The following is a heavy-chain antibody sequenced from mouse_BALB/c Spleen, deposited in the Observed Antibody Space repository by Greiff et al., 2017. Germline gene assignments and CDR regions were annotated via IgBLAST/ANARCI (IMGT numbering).Heavy chain of an antibody. V-gene: IGHV1-69*01. D-gene: IGHD1-1*01. J-gene: IGHJ3*01. CDR2: IDTSDSYT. CDR1: GYTFTDYW. CDR3: ARWDYGSSRFAY. Sequence: QVQLQQPGAELVMPGASVKMSCKASGYTFTDYWMHWVKQRPGQGLEWIGAIDTSDSYTSYNQKFKGKATLTVDESSSTAYMQLSSLTSEDSAVYYCARWDYGSSRFAYWGQGTLVTVSA.